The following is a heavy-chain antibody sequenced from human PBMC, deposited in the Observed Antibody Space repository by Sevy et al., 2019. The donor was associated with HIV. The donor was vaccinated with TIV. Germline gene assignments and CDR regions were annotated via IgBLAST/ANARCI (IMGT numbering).Heavy chain of an antibody. D-gene: IGHD3-3*01. V-gene: IGHV3-33*08. J-gene: IGHJ4*02. CDR1: GFTFNNYG. CDR2: IWYDGSKK. Sequence: GGSLRLSCAASGFTFNNYGMHWVRQAPGKGLEWVALIWYDGSKKYYADSVKGRFVISRDNSTNTLYLQMNSLRPEDTAVYYCASGPYYDFWSGRYWGQGTLVTVSS. CDR3: ASGPYYDFWSGRY.